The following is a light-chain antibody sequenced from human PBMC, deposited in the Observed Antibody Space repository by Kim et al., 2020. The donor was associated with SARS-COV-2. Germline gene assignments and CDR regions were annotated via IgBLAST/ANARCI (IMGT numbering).Light chain of an antibody. CDR2: DVT. Sequence: QSALTQPASVSGSPGQSITISCTGTSSDVGGYNYVSWYQLHPGEAPKLMIYDVTERPSGISYRFSGSKSGNTASLTIFGLQPEDEADYYCSSYTSTSPYVFGTGTKVTVL. CDR3: SSYTSTSPYV. J-gene: IGLJ1*01. CDR1: SSDVGGYNY. V-gene: IGLV2-14*03.